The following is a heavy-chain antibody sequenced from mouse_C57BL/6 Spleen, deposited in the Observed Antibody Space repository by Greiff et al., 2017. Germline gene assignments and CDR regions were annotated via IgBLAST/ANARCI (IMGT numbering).Heavy chain of an antibody. CDR1: GYSFTDYH. J-gene: IGHJ3*01. Sequence: EVQLQQSGPELVKPGASVKISCKASGYSFTDYHMNWVKQSNGKSLEWIGVINPNYGTTSYNQKFKGKATLTVDQSSSTAYMQLNSLTSDDAAVDYWAWGTWFAYWGQGTLVTVSA. V-gene: IGHV1-39*01. CDR3: AWGTWFAY. CDR2: INPNYGTT.